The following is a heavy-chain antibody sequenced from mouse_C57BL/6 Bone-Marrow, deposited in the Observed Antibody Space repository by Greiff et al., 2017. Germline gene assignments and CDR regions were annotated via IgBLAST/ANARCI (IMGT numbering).Heavy chain of an antibody. CDR1: GFTFSSYA. CDR3: TSPYYYGSNYYAMDY. D-gene: IGHD1-1*01. V-gene: IGHV5-9-1*02. J-gene: IGHJ4*01. CDR2: ISSGGDYI. Sequence: EVMLVESGEGLVKPGGSLKLSCAASGFTFSSYAMSWVRQTPEKRLEWVAYISSGGDYIYYADTVKGRFTISRDNARNTLYLQMSSLKSEDTAMYYCTSPYYYGSNYYAMDYWGQGTSVTVSS.